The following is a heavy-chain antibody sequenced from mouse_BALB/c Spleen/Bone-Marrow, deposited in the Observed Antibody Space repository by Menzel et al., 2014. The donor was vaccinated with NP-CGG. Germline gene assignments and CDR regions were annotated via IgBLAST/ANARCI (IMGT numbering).Heavy chain of an antibody. CDR2: INPCTDYT. Sequence: QVQLQQSGAELAKPGASLKMSCKASGYTFTSYWMHWVKQRPGQGLEWIGYINPCTDYTEYNQKFKDKATLTADKSSSTAFMQLSSLTSEDSAVYYCARRAYGGSYGFAYWGQGTLVTVSA. CDR3: ARRAYGGSYGFAY. J-gene: IGHJ3*01. CDR1: GYTFTSYW. D-gene: IGHD1-1*01. V-gene: IGHV1-7*01.